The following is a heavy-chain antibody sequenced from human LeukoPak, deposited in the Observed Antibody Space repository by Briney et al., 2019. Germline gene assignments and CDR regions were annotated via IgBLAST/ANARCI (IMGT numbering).Heavy chain of an antibody. CDR2: ISSSRSTT. D-gene: IGHD3-16*01. V-gene: IGHV3-48*01. J-gene: IGHJ3*02. Sequence: GGSLRLSCAASGFTLSNYGMNWVRQAPGKGLEWVSYISSSRSTTYYADSVKGRFTISRDSAKNSLDLQMNSLRAEDTAVYYCARDGMITAYAFDIWGQGTMVTVSS. CDR3: ARDGMITAYAFDI. CDR1: GFTLSNYG.